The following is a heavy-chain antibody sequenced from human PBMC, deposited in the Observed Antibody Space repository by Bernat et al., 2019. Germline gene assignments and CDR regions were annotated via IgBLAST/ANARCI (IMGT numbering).Heavy chain of an antibody. Sequence: QVQLVESGGGVVQPGRSLRLSCAASGFTFSSYAMHWVRQAPGKGLEWVAVISYEGSNKYYADSVKGRFTISRDNSKNTLYLQMNSLRAEDTAVYYCARRRISHYYSYYMDVWGKGTPVTVSS. CDR2: ISYEGSNK. V-gene: IGHV3-30-3*01. CDR1: GFTFSSYA. J-gene: IGHJ6*03. CDR3: ARRRISHYYSYYMDV. D-gene: IGHD2/OR15-2a*01.